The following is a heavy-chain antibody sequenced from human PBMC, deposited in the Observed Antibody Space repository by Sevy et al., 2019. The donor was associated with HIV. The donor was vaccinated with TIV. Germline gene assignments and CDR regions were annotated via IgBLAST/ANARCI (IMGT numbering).Heavy chain of an antibody. CDR3: AREGCTKPHDY. CDR2: LSFGCGKI. D-gene: IGHD2-8*01. CDR1: GFDFSIYS. V-gene: IGHV3-23*01. J-gene: IGHJ4*02. Sequence: GGSLRLSCAASGFDFSIYSMSWVRQAPGKGLERVSTLSFGCGKINYADSVKGRFTISRDNSKSSVYLQMNNMRVEDTAVDYCAREGCTKPHDYWGQGTLVTVSS.